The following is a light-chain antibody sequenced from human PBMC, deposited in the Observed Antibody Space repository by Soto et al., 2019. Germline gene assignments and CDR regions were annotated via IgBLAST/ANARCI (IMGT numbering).Light chain of an antibody. CDR1: QSVYSTY. CDR3: QQYGSSPST. J-gene: IGKJ1*01. CDR2: GSS. V-gene: IGKV3-20*01. Sequence: EIVLTQSPGTLSLSPGDTATLSCRASQSVYSTYLAWYQHKVGQAPRLLIYGSSTRATGIPDRFSGSGSGTDFTLTIMRLEPEAFAVYYCQQYGSSPSTFGQGTKVEVK.